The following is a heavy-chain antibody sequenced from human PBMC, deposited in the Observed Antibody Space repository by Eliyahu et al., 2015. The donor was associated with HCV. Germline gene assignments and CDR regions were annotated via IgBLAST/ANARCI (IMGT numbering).Heavy chain of an antibody. D-gene: IGHD2-2*01. CDR2: IIPIFGTA. CDR3: ARGRGYCSSTSCKENPRYVRYFDY. CDR1: GGTFSSYA. J-gene: IGHJ4*02. Sequence: EVKKPGSSVKVSCKASGGTFSSYAISWVRQAPGQGLEWMGGIIPIFGTANYAQKFQGRVTITADESTSTAYMELSSLRSEDTAVYYCARGRGYCSSTSCKENPRYVRYFDYWGQGTLVTVSS. V-gene: IGHV1-69*01.